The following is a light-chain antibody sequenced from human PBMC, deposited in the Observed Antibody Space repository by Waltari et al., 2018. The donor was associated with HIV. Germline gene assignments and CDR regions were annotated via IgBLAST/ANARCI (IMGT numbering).Light chain of an antibody. J-gene: IGKJ4*01. CDR3: QQYSNSVPLT. CDR2: EAS. CDR1: QTVPGNF. V-gene: IGKV3D-20*02. Sequence: VLTQSPDTLSLSPGERASLSCRASQTVPGNFLAWYQQKPGQTPRLLIYEASTRAADIPGRFSGSGSATDFTLTIARLEPEDFAVYYCQQYSNSVPLTFGGGTKEDI.